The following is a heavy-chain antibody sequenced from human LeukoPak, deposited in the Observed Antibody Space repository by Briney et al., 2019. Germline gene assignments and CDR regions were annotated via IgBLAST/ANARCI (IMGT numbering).Heavy chain of an antibody. CDR2: IYHSGST. V-gene: IGHV4-39*01. J-gene: IGHJ1*01. CDR3: ARRRYYDSTGYLD. CDR1: GDSISSSSYY. D-gene: IGHD3-22*01. Sequence: PSETLSLTCTISGDSISSSSYYWDWIRQCPGKGLEWIGTIYHSGSTYYNASLKSRLFISIDTSNNQFSLRLSFVTAADTAVYYCARRRYYDSTGYLDWGQGTLITVSS.